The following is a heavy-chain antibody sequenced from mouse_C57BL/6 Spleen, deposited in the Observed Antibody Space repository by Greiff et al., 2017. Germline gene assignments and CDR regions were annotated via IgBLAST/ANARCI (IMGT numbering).Heavy chain of an antibody. V-gene: IGHV1-76*01. CDR3: ASTYYCCREKASFGY. D-gene: IGHD1-1*01. J-gene: IGHJ3*01. CDR1: GYTFTGYY. CDR2: IYPGSGNT. Sequence: VQLQQSGAELVRPGASVKLSCKASGYTFTGYYMNWVKQRPGQGLEWIARIYPGSGNTYYNEKFKGKATLTAEKSSSTAYMQLSSLTSEDSAVYSCASTYYCCREKASFGYWGQGTMVTVSA.